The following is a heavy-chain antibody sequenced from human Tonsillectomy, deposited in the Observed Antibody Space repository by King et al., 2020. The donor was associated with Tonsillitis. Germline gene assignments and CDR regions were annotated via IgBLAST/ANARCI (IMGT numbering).Heavy chain of an antibody. CDR3: VRGPNYGDRRDYFDS. CDR1: GFPFSTYW. D-gene: IGHD4/OR15-4a*01. Sequence: VPLVESGGTLVQPGGSLRLSCGASGFPFSTYWMGWVRQAPGNGLEWLANIKQDGSETYNVDSVKGRFTISRDTAKNSQYLQMNSLRVDDTAVYYCVRGPNYGDRRDYFDSWGQGTLVTVSS. V-gene: IGHV3-7*04. CDR2: IKQDGSET. J-gene: IGHJ4*02.